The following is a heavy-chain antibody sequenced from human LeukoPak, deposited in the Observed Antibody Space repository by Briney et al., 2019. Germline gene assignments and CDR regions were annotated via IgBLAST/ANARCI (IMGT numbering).Heavy chain of an antibody. V-gene: IGHV3-23*01. D-gene: IGHD2-2*02. CDR2: ISGSGGST. CDR3: AKDSVPLVPAAIDWFDP. CDR1: GFTFSSYA. Sequence: GGSLRLSCAASGFTFSSYAMSWVRQAPGKGLEWVSAISGSGGSTYYADSVKGRFTISRDNSKTTLYLQMNSLRAEDTAVYYCAKDSVPLVPAAIDWFDPWGQGTLVTVPS. J-gene: IGHJ5*02.